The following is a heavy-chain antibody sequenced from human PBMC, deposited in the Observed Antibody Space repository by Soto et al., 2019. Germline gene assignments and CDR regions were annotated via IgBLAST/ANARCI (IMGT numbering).Heavy chain of an antibody. Sequence: QVQLQESGPGLVKPSETLSLTCTVSAGSISTYYWSWIRQPPGKGLVWIGYIYYTGSTNYNPSLKSRGTISVDTSKNQFSLKLSSVTAADTAVYYCARASGCSGDSCAFDPWGQGTLVTVSA. CDR3: ARASGCSGDSCAFDP. J-gene: IGHJ5*02. D-gene: IGHD2-15*01. V-gene: IGHV4-59*01. CDR1: AGSISTYY. CDR2: IYYTGST.